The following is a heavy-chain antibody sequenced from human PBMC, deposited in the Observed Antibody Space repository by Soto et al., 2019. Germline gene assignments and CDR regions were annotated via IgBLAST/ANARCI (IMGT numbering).Heavy chain of an antibody. CDR1: GGSISSGGYS. V-gene: IGHV4-30-2*01. CDR3: ASRRDGYNYYGY. CDR2: IYHSGST. Sequence: QLQLQESGSGLVKPSQTLSLTCAVSGGSISSGGYSWSWIREPPGKGLEWIGYIYHSGSTYYNPSLKSRVTISVDRSKNQFSLKLSSVTAADTAVYYCASRRDGYNYYGYWGQGTLVTVSS. D-gene: IGHD5-12*01. J-gene: IGHJ4*02.